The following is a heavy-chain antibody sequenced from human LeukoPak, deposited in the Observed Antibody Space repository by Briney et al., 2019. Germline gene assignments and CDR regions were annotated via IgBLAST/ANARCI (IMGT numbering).Heavy chain of an antibody. CDR3: ARDAGIWFGESFRHPVDY. Sequence: PGGSLRLSCAASGFTFSDYYMSWIRQAPGKGLDWVSYISSSGSTIYYADSVKGRFTISRDNAKNSLYLQMNSLRAEDTAVYYCARDAGIWFGESFRHPVDYWGQGTLVTVSS. CDR1: GFTFSDYY. J-gene: IGHJ4*02. CDR2: ISSSGSTI. V-gene: IGHV3-11*04. D-gene: IGHD3-10*01.